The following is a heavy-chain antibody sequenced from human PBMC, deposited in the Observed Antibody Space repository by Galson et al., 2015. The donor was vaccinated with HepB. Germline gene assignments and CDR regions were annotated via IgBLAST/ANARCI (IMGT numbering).Heavy chain of an antibody. Sequence: SLRLSCAASGFTFSSYAMHWVRQAPGQGLEWVAVISYDGSNKYYADSVKGRFTISRDNSKNTLYLQMNSLRAEDTAVYYCAKHQGGEVQGGSFDYWGQGTLVTVSS. V-gene: IGHV3-30-3*02. CDR1: GFTFSSYA. CDR2: ISYDGSNK. D-gene: IGHD3-10*01. J-gene: IGHJ4*02. CDR3: AKHQGGEVQGGSFDY.